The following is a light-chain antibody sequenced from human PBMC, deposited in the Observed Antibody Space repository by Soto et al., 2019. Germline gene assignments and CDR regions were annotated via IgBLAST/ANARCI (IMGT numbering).Light chain of an antibody. V-gene: IGKV3-11*01. CDR3: QQSSNWPPIN. CDR2: DAS. J-gene: IGKJ5*01. Sequence: EIVLTPSPATLSFSQCDRDTLSCRASQSVKTFLVWYQQRPGQAPRLLIYDASHRATSIPARFSGSGFGTDFTLTIRSLEPEDAAVYYCQQSSNWPPINCGKGQRRAIK. CDR1: QSVKTF.